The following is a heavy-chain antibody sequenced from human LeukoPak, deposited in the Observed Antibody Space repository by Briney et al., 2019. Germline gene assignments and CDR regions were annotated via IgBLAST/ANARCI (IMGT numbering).Heavy chain of an antibody. J-gene: IGHJ4*02. V-gene: IGHV3-23*01. D-gene: IGHD6-13*01. CDR1: GFTFSSYA. CDR3: AKDGRLAGTVGSFFDY. Sequence: AGGSLRLSCAASGFTFSSYAMNWVRQAPGKGLEWVSGISGSDDSTYYAESVKGRFTISRDNSKNTLYLQMNSLKAEDTAVYYCAKDGRLAGTVGSFFDYWGQGTLVTVSS. CDR2: ISGSDDST.